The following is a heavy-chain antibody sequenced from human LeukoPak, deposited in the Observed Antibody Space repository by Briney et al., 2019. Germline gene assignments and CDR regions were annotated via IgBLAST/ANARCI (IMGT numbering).Heavy chain of an antibody. CDR1: GGSFSGYY. J-gene: IGHJ4*02. V-gene: IGHV4-34*01. Sequence: PSETLSLTCAVYGGSFSGYYWSWLRQPPGKGLEWIGEINHSGSTNYNPSLKSRVTISVDTSKNQFSLKLSSVTAADTAVYYCARSIKEIIAAAGISRGRSGVRYFDYWGQGTLVTVSS. CDR3: ARSIKEIIAAAGISRGRSGVRYFDY. CDR2: INHSGST. D-gene: IGHD6-13*01.